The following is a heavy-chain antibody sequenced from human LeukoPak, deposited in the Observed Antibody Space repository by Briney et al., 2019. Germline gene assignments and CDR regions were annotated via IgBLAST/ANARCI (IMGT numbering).Heavy chain of an antibody. J-gene: IGHJ4*02. CDR2: IIPIFGTA. CDR3: ARGGPMLERFPRYFDY. D-gene: IGHD1-1*01. V-gene: IGHV1-69*13. CDR1: GGTFSSYA. Sequence: ASVKVSCKASGGTFSSYAISWVRQAPGQGLEWMGGIIPIFGTANYAQKFQGRVTTTADESTSTAYMELSSLRSEDTAVYYCARGGPMLERFPRYFDYWGQGTLVTVSS.